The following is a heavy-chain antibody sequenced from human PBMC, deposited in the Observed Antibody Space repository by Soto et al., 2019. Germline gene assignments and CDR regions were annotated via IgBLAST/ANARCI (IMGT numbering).Heavy chain of an antibody. Sequence: GGSLRLSCAASGFTFSDHYMDWVRQAPGKGLEWVGRTRNKANSYTRENAPSVKGRFTISRDDSKNSLYLQMNRLKTEDTAVYYCARVIAAAGTNWFDPWGQGTLVTVSS. CDR2: TRNKANSYTR. J-gene: IGHJ5*02. CDR3: ARVIAAAGTNWFDP. V-gene: IGHV3-72*01. D-gene: IGHD6-13*01. CDR1: GFTFSDHY.